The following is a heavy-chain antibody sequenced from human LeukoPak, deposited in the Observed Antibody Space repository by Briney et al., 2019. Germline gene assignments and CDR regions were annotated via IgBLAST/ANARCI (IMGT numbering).Heavy chain of an antibody. CDR2: ISSSGTGI. Sequence: GGSLRLSCAASGFTFSSFEMNWVGQAPGKGLEWLSYISSSGTGIHYADSVKGRFTISRDNAKNSLYLQMNSLTSEDTAVYYCAREDDTSGYYYGICDFWGQGTLVTVSS. CDR3: AREDDTSGYYYGICDF. D-gene: IGHD3-22*01. J-gene: IGHJ4*02. CDR1: GFTFSSFE. V-gene: IGHV3-48*03.